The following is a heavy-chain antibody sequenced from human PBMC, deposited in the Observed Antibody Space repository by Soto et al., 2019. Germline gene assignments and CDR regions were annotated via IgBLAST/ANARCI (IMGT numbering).Heavy chain of an antibody. Sequence: SETLSLTCAVSGGSISSSNWWSWVRQPPGKGLEWIGEIYHSGSTNYNPSLKSRVTISVDKSKNQFSLKLSSVTAADTAVYYCARVRAYSSSWYDYWGQGTLVTVSS. J-gene: IGHJ4*02. D-gene: IGHD6-13*01. V-gene: IGHV4-4*02. CDR2: IYHSGST. CDR3: ARVRAYSSSWYDY. CDR1: GGSISSSNW.